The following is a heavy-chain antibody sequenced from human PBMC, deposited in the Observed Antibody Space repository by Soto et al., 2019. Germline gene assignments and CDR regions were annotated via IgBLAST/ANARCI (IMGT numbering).Heavy chain of an antibody. CDR3: AKDTEDCSGGSCYSSYYYYYYGMDV. V-gene: IGHV3-30*18. D-gene: IGHD2-15*01. CDR1: GFTFSSYG. CDR2: ISYDGSNK. J-gene: IGHJ6*02. Sequence: SLRLSCAASGFTFSSYGMHWVRQAPGKGLEWVAVISYDGSNKYYADSVKGRFTISRDNSKNTLYLQMNSLRAEDTAVYYCAKDTEDCSGGSCYSSYYYYYYGMDVRGQGTTVTVSS.